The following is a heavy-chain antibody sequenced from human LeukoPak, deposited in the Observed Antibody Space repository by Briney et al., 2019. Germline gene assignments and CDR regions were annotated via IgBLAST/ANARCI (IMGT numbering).Heavy chain of an antibody. CDR3: ARENYDYVWGSRTFDY. D-gene: IGHD3-16*01. J-gene: IGHJ4*02. Sequence: SQTLSLTCTVSGGSISSGDYYWSWIRQPPGKGLEWIGHIYYSGSTHYNPSLKSRVTISVDTSKNQFSLKLSSVTAADTAVYYCARENYDYVWGSRTFDYWGQGTLVTVSS. V-gene: IGHV4-30-4*01. CDR2: IYYSGST. CDR1: GGSISSGDYY.